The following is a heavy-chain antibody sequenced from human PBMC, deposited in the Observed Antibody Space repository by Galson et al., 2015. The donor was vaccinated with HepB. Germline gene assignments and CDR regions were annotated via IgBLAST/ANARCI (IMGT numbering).Heavy chain of an antibody. V-gene: IGHV3-30*18. D-gene: IGHD6-13*01. J-gene: IGHJ4*02. CDR2: IPDDGSNE. CDR1: GFIFSSFG. CDR3: AKDTSSWYPRTFDS. Sequence: SLRLSRAASGFIFSSFGMHWVRQAPGKGLEWVALIPDDGSNEYYADSVKGRFTISRDNSKNTLYLQVISLRAEDTAVYYCAKDTSSWYPRTFDSWGQGTLVTVSS.